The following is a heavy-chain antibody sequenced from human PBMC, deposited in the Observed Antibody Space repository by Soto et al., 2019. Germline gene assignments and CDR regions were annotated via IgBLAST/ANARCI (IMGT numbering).Heavy chain of an antibody. D-gene: IGHD3-22*01. CDR3: ARDDYYDSSGYHN. Sequence: PSETLSLTCAVYGGSFSGYYWSWIRQPPGKGLEWIGEINHSGSTNYNPSLKSRVTISVDTSKNQFSLKLSSVTAADTAVYYCARDDYYDSSGYHNRGQGTLVTVSS. V-gene: IGHV4-34*01. J-gene: IGHJ4*02. CDR2: INHSGST. CDR1: GGSFSGYY.